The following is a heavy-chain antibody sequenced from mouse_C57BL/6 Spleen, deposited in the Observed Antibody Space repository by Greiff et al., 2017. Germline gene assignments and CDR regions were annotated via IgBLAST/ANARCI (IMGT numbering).Heavy chain of an antibody. CDR1: GYTFTSYW. Sequence: QVQLQQPGAELVKPGASVKLSCKASGYTFTSYWMQWVKQRPGQGLEWIGEIDPSDSYTNYNQKFKGKATLTVDTSSSTAYMQLSSLTSEDSAVYYCARRAYGSPYFDYWGQGTALTVSS. V-gene: IGHV1-50*01. CDR2: IDPSDSYT. CDR3: ARRAYGSPYFDY. D-gene: IGHD1-1*01. J-gene: IGHJ2*01.